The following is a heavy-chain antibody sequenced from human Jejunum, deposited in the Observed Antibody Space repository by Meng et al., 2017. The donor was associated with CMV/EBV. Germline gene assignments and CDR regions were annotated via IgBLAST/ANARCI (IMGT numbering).Heavy chain of an antibody. CDR2: LTPDGGMT. J-gene: IGHJ3*02. D-gene: IGHD1-1*01. Sequence: SGFTFSAYWMHWVRQTPGKGLVWVSRLTPDGGMTDYADSVKGRFTISRDNSKNTLDLQMNSLRVGDTAMYYCARERQLELDAFDIWGQGTMVTVSS. CDR1: GFTFSAYW. V-gene: IGHV3-74*01. CDR3: ARERQLELDAFDI.